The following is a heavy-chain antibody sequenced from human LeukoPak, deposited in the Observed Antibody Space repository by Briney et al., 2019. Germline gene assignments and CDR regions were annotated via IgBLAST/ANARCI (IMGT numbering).Heavy chain of an antibody. CDR3: TRQGHHNFEY. J-gene: IGHJ4*02. D-gene: IGHD1-14*01. Sequence: GGSQRLXCAASGFTLSNYWMRWVRRTPGKGLEWVANIKEDGSEKFYVDSVKGRFTISRDNAKNSLHLQLNSLRAEDTAVYYCTRQGHHNFEYWGQGTLVTVSS. CDR1: GFTLSNYW. CDR2: IKEDGSEK. V-gene: IGHV3-7*01.